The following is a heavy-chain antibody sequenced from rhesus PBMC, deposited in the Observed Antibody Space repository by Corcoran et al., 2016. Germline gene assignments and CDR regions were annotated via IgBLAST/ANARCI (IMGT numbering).Heavy chain of an antibody. V-gene: IGHV4-93*01. J-gene: IGHJ4*01. Sequence: QMQLQESGPAVVKPSETLSLTCAVSGGSISSNYWWSWIRQSPGKGLEWIGGFFGGGGTNKINPVLKSRVSIPTDTSKNQVSRKVTSVTAADTAVYYCASTDCSNSDCSSGDFWGQGVLVTVSS. CDR3: ASTDCSNSDCSSGDF. CDR1: GGSISSNYW. D-gene: IGHD2-15*01. CDR2: FFGGGGTN.